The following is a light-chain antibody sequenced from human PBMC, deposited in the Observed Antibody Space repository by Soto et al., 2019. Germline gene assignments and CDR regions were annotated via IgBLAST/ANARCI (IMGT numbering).Light chain of an antibody. Sequence: EIVLTQSPATLSLSPGERATLSCRASQSVSSYLAWYQQKPGQAPRLLIYDASNRATGIPARFSGSGSGTDFTLTISSLEPEDVAVYYCQQRNSCPLTFGPGTKVDIK. V-gene: IGKV3-11*01. CDR3: QQRNSCPLT. J-gene: IGKJ3*01. CDR1: QSVSSY. CDR2: DAS.